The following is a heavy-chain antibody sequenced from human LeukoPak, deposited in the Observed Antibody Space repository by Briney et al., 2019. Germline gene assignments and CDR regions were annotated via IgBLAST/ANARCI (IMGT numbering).Heavy chain of an antibody. J-gene: IGHJ3*02. Sequence: ASVKVSCKASGYTFTSYGISWARQAPGQGLEWMGWISAYNGNTSYAQKLQGRVTMTTDTSTSTAYMELRSLRSDDTAVYYCAKPGPGTGDAFDIWGQGTMVTVSS. CDR2: ISAYNGNT. CDR3: AKPGPGTGDAFDI. CDR1: GYTFTSYG. V-gene: IGHV1-18*01. D-gene: IGHD1-14*01.